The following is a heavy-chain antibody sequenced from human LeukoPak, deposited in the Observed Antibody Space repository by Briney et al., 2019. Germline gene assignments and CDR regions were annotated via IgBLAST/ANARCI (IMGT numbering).Heavy chain of an antibody. CDR3: ARDFPLMAFDY. D-gene: IGHD5-24*01. Sequence: GGSLRLSCAASGFTFSSYSMNWVRQAPWKGLEWVSSISSSSSYIYYADSVKGRFTISRDNAKNSLYLQMNSLRAEDTAVYYCARDFPLMAFDYWGQGTLVTVSS. V-gene: IGHV3-21*01. CDR1: GFTFSSYS. J-gene: IGHJ4*02. CDR2: ISSSSSYI.